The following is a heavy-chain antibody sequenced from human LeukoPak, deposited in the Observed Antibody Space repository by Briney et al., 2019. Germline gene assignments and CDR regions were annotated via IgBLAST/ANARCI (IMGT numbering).Heavy chain of an antibody. Sequence: GGSLRPSCAASGFTFSSYAMHWVRQAPGKGLEWVAVISYDGSNKYYADSVKGRFTISRDNSKNTLYLQMNSLRAEDTAVYYCARDPELRQLASPLGSLPSKARGVGYFDYWGQGTLVTVSS. CDR3: ARDPELRQLASPLGSLPSKARGVGYFDY. J-gene: IGHJ4*02. V-gene: IGHV3-30-3*01. CDR2: ISYDGSNK. CDR1: GFTFSSYA. D-gene: IGHD6-6*01.